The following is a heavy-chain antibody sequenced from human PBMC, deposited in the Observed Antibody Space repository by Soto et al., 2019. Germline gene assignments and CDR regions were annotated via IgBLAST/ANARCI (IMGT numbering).Heavy chain of an antibody. CDR3: AKEGSDYDILTGSGYYGMDV. CDR2: ISSSSSTI. Sequence: EGSLRLSCAASGFTFSTYSMNWVRQAPGKGLEWVSYISSSSSTIFYTDSVKGRFTVSRDNAKNSLYLQMNSLRAEDTAVYYCAKEGSDYDILTGSGYYGMDVWGQGTTVTISS. CDR1: GFTFSTYS. D-gene: IGHD3-9*01. V-gene: IGHV3-48*01. J-gene: IGHJ6*02.